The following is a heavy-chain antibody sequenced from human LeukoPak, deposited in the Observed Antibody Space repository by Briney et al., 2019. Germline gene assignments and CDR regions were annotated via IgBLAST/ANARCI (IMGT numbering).Heavy chain of an antibody. CDR1: GGTFSSYA. J-gene: IGHJ4*02. D-gene: IGHD3-10*01. V-gene: IGHV1-69*06. CDR2: IIPIFGTA. Sequence: ASVKVSCKASGGTFSSYAISWVRQAPGQGLEWMGGIIPIFGTANYAQKFQGRVTMTEDTSTDTAYMELSSLRSEDTAVYYCATGSLFGYYFDYWGQGTLVTVSS. CDR3: ATGSLFGYYFDY.